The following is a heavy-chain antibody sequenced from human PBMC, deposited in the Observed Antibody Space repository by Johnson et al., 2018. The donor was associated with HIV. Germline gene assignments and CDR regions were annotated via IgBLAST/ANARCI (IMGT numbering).Heavy chain of an antibody. Sequence: MLLVESGGGLVQPGGSLRLSCAASGFTVSSNYMSWVRQGPGKGLEWVSVIYSGGSTYYADSVKGRFTISRDNSKNTLYLQMNRLRAEDTAVYYCARCTPLQLELRGNAFDIWGQGTMVTVSS. CDR2: IYSGGST. CDR3: ARCTPLQLELRGNAFDI. CDR1: GFTVSSNY. J-gene: IGHJ3*02. D-gene: IGHD1-26*01. V-gene: IGHV3-66*01.